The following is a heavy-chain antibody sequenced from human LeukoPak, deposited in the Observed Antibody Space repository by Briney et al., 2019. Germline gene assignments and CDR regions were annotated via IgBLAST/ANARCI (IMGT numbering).Heavy chain of an antibody. CDR1: GGSFSGYY. D-gene: IGHD1-1*01. Sequence: SETLSLTCAVYGGSFSGYYWSWIRQPPGKGLEWIGSIYYSGSTYYNPSLKSRVTISVDTSKNQFSLKLSSVTAADTAVYYCARQGPAAGTVESFDYWGQGTLVTVSS. J-gene: IGHJ4*02. V-gene: IGHV4-34*01. CDR3: ARQGPAAGTVESFDY. CDR2: IYYSGST.